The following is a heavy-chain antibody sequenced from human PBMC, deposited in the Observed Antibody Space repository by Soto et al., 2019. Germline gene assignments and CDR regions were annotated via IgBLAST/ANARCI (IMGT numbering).Heavy chain of an antibody. D-gene: IGHD6-19*01. CDR2: ISGSGGST. J-gene: IGHJ4*02. Sequence: GWSLRLSCAASGFTFSSYAMSWVRQAPGKGLEWVSAISGSGGSTYYADSVKGRFTISRDNSKNTLYLQMNSLRAEDTAVYYCARDEAVAGHFDYWGQGTLVTVSS. CDR1: GFTFSSYA. CDR3: ARDEAVAGHFDY. V-gene: IGHV3-23*01.